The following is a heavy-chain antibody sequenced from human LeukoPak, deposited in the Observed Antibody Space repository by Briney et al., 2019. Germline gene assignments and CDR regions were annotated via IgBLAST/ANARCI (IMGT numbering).Heavy chain of an antibody. CDR2: TYYRSKWYN. V-gene: IGHV6-1*01. J-gene: IGHJ4*02. CDR1: GDSVSSNSAA. CDR3: AKGGAPFYY. Sequence: SQTLSLTCAISGDSVSSNSAAWNWSRQSPSRGLEWLGRTYYRSKWYNDYAVSVESRITINPDTSKNQFSLQLNSVTPEDTAVYYCAKGGAPFYYWGQGTLVTVSS.